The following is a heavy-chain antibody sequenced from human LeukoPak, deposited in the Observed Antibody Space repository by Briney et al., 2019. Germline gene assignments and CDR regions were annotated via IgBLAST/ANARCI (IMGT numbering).Heavy chain of an antibody. Sequence: GGSMRLACAASGFTFSSYAMSWVRQAPGKGLEWVSAISGSGGSTYYADSVKGRFTISRDNSKNTLYLQMKSLRAEDTAVYYCAKDFKYQLPSRFDFWGQGTLVTVSS. CDR3: AKDFKYQLPSRFDF. V-gene: IGHV3-23*01. CDR2: ISGSGGST. J-gene: IGHJ4*02. D-gene: IGHD2-2*01. CDR1: GFTFSSYA.